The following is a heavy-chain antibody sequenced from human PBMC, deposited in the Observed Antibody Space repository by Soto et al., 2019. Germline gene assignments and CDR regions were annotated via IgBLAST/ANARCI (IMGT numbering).Heavy chain of an antibody. CDR1: GGSISSYY. D-gene: IGHD3-10*01. J-gene: IGHJ6*03. V-gene: IGHV4-59*08. CDR2: IYYSGST. Sequence: PSETLSLTCTVSGGSISSYYWSWIRQPPGKGLEWIGYIYYSGSTNYNPSLKSRVTISVDTSKNQFSLKLSSVTAADTAVYYCARTSGSYCTVWGYYYYYYMDVWGKGTTVTVSS. CDR3: ARTSGSYCTVWGYYYYYYMDV.